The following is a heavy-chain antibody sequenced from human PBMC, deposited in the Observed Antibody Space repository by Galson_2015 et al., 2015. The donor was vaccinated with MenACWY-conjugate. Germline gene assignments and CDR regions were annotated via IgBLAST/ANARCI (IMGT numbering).Heavy chain of an antibody. J-gene: IGHJ4*02. Sequence: ETLSLTCAVSSGSISNSNFWTWVRQFPGKGLEWIGEASHGGVTNYNPSLESRLTMSVGKSNSHFSLVLTSVTAADTAIYYCARENGAYSPFGFWGQGTLVVVSS. CDR3: ARENGAYSPFGF. V-gene: IGHV4-4*02. D-gene: IGHD4-17*01. CDR1: SGSISNSNF. CDR2: ASHGGVT.